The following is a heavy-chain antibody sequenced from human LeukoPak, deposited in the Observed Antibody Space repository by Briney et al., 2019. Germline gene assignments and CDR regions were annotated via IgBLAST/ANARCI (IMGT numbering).Heavy chain of an antibody. V-gene: IGHV4-59*08. J-gene: IGHJ4*02. Sequence: SETLSLTCTVSGGSISSYYWSWIRQPPGEGLEWIGYIYYSGSTNYNPSLKSRVTISVDTSKNQFSLTLSSVTAADTAVYYCARQGYCGGDCYSFDYWGQGTLVTVSS. CDR2: IYYSGST. D-gene: IGHD2-21*02. CDR3: ARQGYCGGDCYSFDY. CDR1: GGSISSYY.